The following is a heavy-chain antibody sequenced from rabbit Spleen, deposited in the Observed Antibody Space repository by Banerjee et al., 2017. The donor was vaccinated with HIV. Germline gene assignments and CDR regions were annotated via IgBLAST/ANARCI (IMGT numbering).Heavy chain of an antibody. V-gene: IGHV1S47*01. D-gene: IGHD6-1*01. CDR3: ARVGGVGVYGYATL. CDR2: IEPIFGTT. Sequence: QEQLMESGGGLVQPGGSLKLSCKASGFDLNSYGVSWVRQAPGKGLEWIGLIEPIFGTTYYANWVNGRFTISSHNAQNTLYLQVKSLTAADTATYFCARVGGVGVYGYATLWGPGTLVTVS. CDR1: GFDLNSYG. J-gene: IGHJ4*01.